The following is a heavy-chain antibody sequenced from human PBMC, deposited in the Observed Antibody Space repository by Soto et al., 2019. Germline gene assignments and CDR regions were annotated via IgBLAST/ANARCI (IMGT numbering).Heavy chain of an antibody. CDR1: GFTVSSNY. CDR3: ESSYDSSGDYYYYDGMDV. Sequence: GGSLRLSCAASGFTVSSNYMSWVRQAPGKGLEWGSVIYSGGTTYYADSVKGRFTLSRHTSKQTLYLQMNSLRAEDTAVYYCESSYDSSGDYYYYDGMDVWGQGPMVHVSS. D-gene: IGHD3-22*01. J-gene: IGHJ6*02. CDR2: IYSGGTT. V-gene: IGHV3-66*01.